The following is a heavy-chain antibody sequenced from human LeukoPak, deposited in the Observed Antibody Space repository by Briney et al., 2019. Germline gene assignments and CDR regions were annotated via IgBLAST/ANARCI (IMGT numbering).Heavy chain of an antibody. CDR2: INHNGNVN. J-gene: IGHJ6*02. CDR1: GFTFSSYW. V-gene: IGHV3-7*03. D-gene: IGHD5-18*01. CDR3: ARDDRYSYGYLSSYYYYGMDV. Sequence: PGGSLRLSCAASGFTFSSYWMNWARQAPGKGLEWVASINHNGNVNYYVDSVKGRFTISRDNAKNSLYLQMSNLRAEDTAVYYCARDDRYSYGYLSSYYYYGMDVWGQGTTVTVSS.